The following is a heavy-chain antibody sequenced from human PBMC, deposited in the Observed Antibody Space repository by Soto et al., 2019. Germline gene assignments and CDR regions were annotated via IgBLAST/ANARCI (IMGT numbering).Heavy chain of an antibody. CDR3: AKDIDDFWSGYSGPADY. D-gene: IGHD3-3*01. Sequence: PGGSLRLSCAASGFTFSSYAMSWVRQAPGKGLEWVSAISGSGGSTYYADSVKGRFTISRDNSKNTLYLQMNSLRAEDTAVYYCAKDIDDFWSGYSGPADYWGQGTLVTVAS. J-gene: IGHJ4*02. CDR2: ISGSGGST. CDR1: GFTFSSYA. V-gene: IGHV3-23*01.